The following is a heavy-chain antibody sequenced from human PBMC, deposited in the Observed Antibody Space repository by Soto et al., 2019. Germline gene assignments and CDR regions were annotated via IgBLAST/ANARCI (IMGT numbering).Heavy chain of an antibody. J-gene: IGHJ6*02. CDR2: ISPYSDDT. V-gene: IGHV1-18*01. CDR1: GYDFNSYG. CDR3: ARGGYYDSSGSRNYHYYGMNV. Sequence: GASVKVSCKASGYDFNSYGITWVRQAHGQGLEWLGWISPYSDDTKYAQKLQGRVTVTKDRSSRTVYMDLRSLRSNDTAIYYCARGGYYDSSGSRNYHYYGMNVWGQGTTVTVSS. D-gene: IGHD3-22*01.